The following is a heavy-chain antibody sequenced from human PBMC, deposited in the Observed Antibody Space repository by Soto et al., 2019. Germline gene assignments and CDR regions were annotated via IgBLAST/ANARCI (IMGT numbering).Heavy chain of an antibody. CDR3: ARDITGTERYQLDY. CDR2: MNPNSGDT. D-gene: IGHD1-20*01. Sequence: ASVKVSFKASGDTFTSYDINWVRQATGQGLEWMGWMNPNSGDTNYAQKFQGRVTMTRDTSISTAYMELSRLRSDDTAVYYCARDITGTERYQLDYWGQGTLVTVSS. V-gene: IGHV1-8*01. J-gene: IGHJ4*02. CDR1: GDTFTSYD.